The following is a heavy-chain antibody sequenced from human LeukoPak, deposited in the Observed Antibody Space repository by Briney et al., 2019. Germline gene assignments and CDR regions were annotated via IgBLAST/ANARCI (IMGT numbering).Heavy chain of an antibody. CDR2: ISSSSNHI. V-gene: IGHV3-21*01. Sequence: GGSLRLSCAASGFTFSSYIMNWVRQAPGKGLEWVSSISSSSNHICYADSIKGRFTISRDNAKNSLFLQMNTLRAEDTAFYYCAREDASAFDIWGQGTMVTVSS. CDR1: GFTFSSYI. J-gene: IGHJ3*02. CDR3: AREDASAFDI.